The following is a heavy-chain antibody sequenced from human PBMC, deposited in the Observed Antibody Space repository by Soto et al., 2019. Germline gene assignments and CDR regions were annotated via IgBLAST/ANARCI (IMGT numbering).Heavy chain of an antibody. CDR3: AREGTYYDFWSGYQNYWGDYYYGMDV. CDR2: ISSSSSTK. Sequence: GGSLRLSCAASGFTFSSYSMNWVRQAPGKGLEWVSYISSSSSTKYYADSVKGRFTISRDNAKNSLYLQMNSLRDEDTAVYYCAREGTYYDFWSGYQNYWGDYYYGMDVWGQGTTVTVSS. CDR1: GFTFSSYS. V-gene: IGHV3-48*02. D-gene: IGHD3-3*01. J-gene: IGHJ6*02.